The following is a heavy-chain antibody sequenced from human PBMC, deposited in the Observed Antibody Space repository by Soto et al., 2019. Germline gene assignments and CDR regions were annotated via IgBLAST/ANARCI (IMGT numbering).Heavy chain of an antibody. J-gene: IGHJ4*02. CDR3: ASLYCGGARWYSGLGRNFDY. V-gene: IGHV4-39*01. CDR2: LYYNGGT. D-gene: IGHD2-15*01. Sequence: QLQLQESGPGLVPPSETLSLTCSVSGDSVSSTSYSWAWIRQPPGKGLDWVGTLYYNGGTYYSPSLNRRVTMSLDTSKNQLSLRLSSVAAAHTALYYCASLYCGGARWYSGLGRNFDYWGLRCLVTVA. CDR1: GDSVSSTSYS.